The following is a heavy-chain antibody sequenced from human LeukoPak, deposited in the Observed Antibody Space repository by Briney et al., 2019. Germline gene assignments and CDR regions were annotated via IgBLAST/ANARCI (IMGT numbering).Heavy chain of an antibody. Sequence: GASVKVSCKASGYTFFSSDITWVRQAPGQGLEWLGRISTSNGDTNYAAKLQGRVTMTTDTSTSTVYMELGSLTFDDTAVYFCARDPYHRLGPPLDLWGQGALVTVSS. CDR2: ISTSNGDT. D-gene: IGHD1-14*01. V-gene: IGHV1-18*01. CDR3: ARDPYHRLGPPLDL. CDR1: GYTFFSSD. J-gene: IGHJ5*02.